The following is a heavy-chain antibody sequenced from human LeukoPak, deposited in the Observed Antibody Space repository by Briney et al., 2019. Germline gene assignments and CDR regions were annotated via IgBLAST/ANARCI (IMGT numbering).Heavy chain of an antibody. CDR2: INSSGGRT. Sequence: ASEKVSCKTSGYTFTSYYIHWVRQAPGQGLEWMGLINSSGGRTSYAQKFQGRVTMARDTSTGTVYMELSSLRSEDTAVYYCARGPPNYGGFDYWGQGTLVTVSS. V-gene: IGHV1-46*01. CDR1: GYTFTSYY. CDR3: ARGPPNYGGFDY. D-gene: IGHD4-23*01. J-gene: IGHJ4*02.